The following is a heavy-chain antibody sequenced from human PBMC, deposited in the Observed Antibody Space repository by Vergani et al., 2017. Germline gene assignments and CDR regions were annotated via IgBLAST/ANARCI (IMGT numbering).Heavy chain of an antibody. V-gene: IGHV3-74*01. J-gene: IGHJ4*02. CDR2: INSDGSST. Sequence: EVQLVESGGGLVQPGGSLRLSCAASGFTFSSYWMHWVRQAPGKGLVWVSRINSDGSSTSYADSVKGRFTISRDNAKNTLYLQMNSLRAEDTAVYYCARVGGYSSGWYYFDYWGRGTLVTVSS. CDR1: GFTFSSYW. D-gene: IGHD6-19*01. CDR3: ARVGGYSSGWYYFDY.